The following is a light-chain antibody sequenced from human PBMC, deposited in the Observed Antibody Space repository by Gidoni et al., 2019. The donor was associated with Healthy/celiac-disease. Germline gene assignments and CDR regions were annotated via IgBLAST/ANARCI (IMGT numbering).Light chain of an antibody. J-gene: IGKJ5*01. Sequence: DIQMTQSPSSLSASVGDRVTITRQASQDISNYLNWYQQKPGQAPKLLIYDASNLETGVPSRFSGSGSGTDFTFTISSLQPEDIATYYCQQYDNLFTFGQGTRLEIK. V-gene: IGKV1-33*01. CDR3: QQYDNLFT. CDR2: DAS. CDR1: QDISNY.